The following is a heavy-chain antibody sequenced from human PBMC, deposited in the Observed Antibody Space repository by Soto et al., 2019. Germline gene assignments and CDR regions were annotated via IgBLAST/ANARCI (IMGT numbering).Heavy chain of an antibody. V-gene: IGHV3-23*01. Sequence: EVQLLESGGGLVQPGGSLRLSCAASGFIFSSYAMAWVRQAPGKGLEWVSSISNSGDTYYADSVKGRFTISRDISKDTLFLQMNSLRAEDTAVFDCAKYRGPTGSWYFAIWGRGTRVTVSS. CDR3: AKYRGPTGSWYFAI. J-gene: IGHJ2*01. CDR2: ISNSGDT. D-gene: IGHD4-17*01. CDR1: GFIFSSYA.